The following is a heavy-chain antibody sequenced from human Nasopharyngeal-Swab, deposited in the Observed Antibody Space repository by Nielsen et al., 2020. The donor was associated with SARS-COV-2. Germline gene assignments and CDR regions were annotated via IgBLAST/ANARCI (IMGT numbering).Heavy chain of an antibody. CDR3: AKGGGTTGTVGLDI. D-gene: IGHD1-1*01. CDR1: GFTFSSYG. J-gene: IGHJ3*02. CDR2: ISCDGSNK. V-gene: IGHV3-30*18. Sequence: GESLKISRAASGFTFSSYGMHWVRQAPGKGLEWVAVISCDGSNKYYADSVKGRFTISRDNSKNTLYLQMNSLRAEDTAVYYCAKGGGTTGTVGLDIWGQGTMVTVSS.